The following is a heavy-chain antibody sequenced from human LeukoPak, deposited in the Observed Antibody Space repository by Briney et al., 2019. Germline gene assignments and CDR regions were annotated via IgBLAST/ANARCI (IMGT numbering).Heavy chain of an antibody. CDR1: GGSISSYY. Sequence: SETLSLTCTVSGGSISSYYWSWIRQPPGKGLAWIGYIYYSGSTNYNPSLKSRVTISVDTSKNQFSLKLSSVTAADTAVYYCARIPPGRSRTGGNPHYFDYWGQGTLVTVSS. J-gene: IGHJ4*02. D-gene: IGHD4-23*01. V-gene: IGHV4-59*01. CDR3: ARIPPGRSRTGGNPHYFDY. CDR2: IYYSGST.